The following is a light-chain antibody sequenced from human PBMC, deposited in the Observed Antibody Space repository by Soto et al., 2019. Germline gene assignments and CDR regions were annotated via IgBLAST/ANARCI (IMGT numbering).Light chain of an antibody. V-gene: IGLV2-11*01. CDR3: CSYAGSYTGV. Sequence: QSVLTQPRSVSGSPGQSVTISCTGTSSGVGGYNYVSWYQQHPGKAPKLIIYDVTKRPSGVPDRFSGSKSGNTASLIISGLQAEDEADYYCCSYAGSYTGVFGTGTKVTVL. J-gene: IGLJ1*01. CDR2: DVT. CDR1: SSGVGGYNY.